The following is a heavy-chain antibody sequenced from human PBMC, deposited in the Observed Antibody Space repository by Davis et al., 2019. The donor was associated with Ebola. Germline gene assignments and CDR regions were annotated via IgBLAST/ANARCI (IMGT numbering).Heavy chain of an antibody. CDR1: GFTFSTYG. D-gene: IGHD4-11*01. Sequence: GESLKISCAASGFTFSTYGMHWVRQDPGKGLEWVAFIRYDGSNKYYADSVKGRFTISRDNSKNTLSLQMNSLRAEDTAVYYCAKDMGYSNSGIFDYWGQGTLVTVSS. CDR3: AKDMGYSNSGIFDY. CDR2: IRYDGSNK. V-gene: IGHV3-30*02. J-gene: IGHJ4*02.